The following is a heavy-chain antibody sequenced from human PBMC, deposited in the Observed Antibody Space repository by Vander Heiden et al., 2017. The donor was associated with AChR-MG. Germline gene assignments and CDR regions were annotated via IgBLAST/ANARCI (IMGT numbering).Heavy chain of an antibody. D-gene: IGHD6-13*01. V-gene: IGHV1-58*01. CDR3: AALPQWEQQLVPPNWFDP. Sequence: QMQLVQSGPEVKKPGTSVKVSCKASGFTFTSSAVLWVRQARGQRLEWIGWIVVGSGNTNYAQKFQERVTITRDMSTSTAYMELSSLRSEDTAVYYCAALPQWEQQLVPPNWFDPWGQGTLVTVSS. J-gene: IGHJ5*02. CDR2: IVVGSGNT. CDR1: GFTFTSSA.